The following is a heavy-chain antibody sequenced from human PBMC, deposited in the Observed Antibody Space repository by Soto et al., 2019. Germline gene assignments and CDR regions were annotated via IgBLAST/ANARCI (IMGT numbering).Heavy chain of an antibody. J-gene: IGHJ4*01. CDR3: ARDGVGATVYFGYLDY. CDR2: IRYDGSNI. Sequence: GGSLRLSCAASVIIFNGFGMHWVRQVPGKGLEWVAVIRYDGSNIYYADSVKGRFTISRDNSKNTLYLQMDSLRAEDTAVYYSARDGVGATVYFGYLDYWGHGALVTVSS. D-gene: IGHD1-26*01. CDR1: VIIFNGFG. V-gene: IGHV3-33*01.